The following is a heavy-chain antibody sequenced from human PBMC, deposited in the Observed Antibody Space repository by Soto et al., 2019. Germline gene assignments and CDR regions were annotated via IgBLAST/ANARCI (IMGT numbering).Heavy chain of an antibody. CDR2: ISSSSSYI. CDR3: ARVPPTYSNPGYYYYYMDV. D-gene: IGHD4-4*01. V-gene: IGHV3-21*01. CDR1: GFTFSSYS. J-gene: IGHJ6*03. Sequence: EVQLVESGGGQVKPGGSLRLSCAASGFTFSSYSMNWVRQAPGKGLEWVSSISSSSSYIYYADSVKGRFTISRDNAKNSLYLQMNSLRAEDTAVYYCARVPPTYSNPGYYYYYMDVWGKGTTVTVSS.